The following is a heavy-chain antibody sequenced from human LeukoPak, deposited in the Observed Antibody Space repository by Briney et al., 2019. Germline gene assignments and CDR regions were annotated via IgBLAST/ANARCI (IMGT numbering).Heavy chain of an antibody. CDR3: ARHSRGQWLVTDY. CDR1: GGSISSSSYY. J-gene: IGHJ4*02. Sequence: SETLSLTCTVSGGSISSSSYYWGWIRQPPGKGLEWIGSIYYSGSTYYNPSLKSRVTISVDTSKNKFSLKLSSVTAADTAVYYCARHSRGQWLVTDYWGQGTLVTVSS. CDR2: IYYSGST. D-gene: IGHD6-19*01. V-gene: IGHV4-39*01.